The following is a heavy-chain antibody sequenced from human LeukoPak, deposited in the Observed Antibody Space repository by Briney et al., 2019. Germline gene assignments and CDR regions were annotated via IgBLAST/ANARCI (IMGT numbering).Heavy chain of an antibody. CDR2: ISYDGSNK. CDR1: GFTFSSYG. Sequence: GGSLRLSCAASGFTFSSYGMHWVCQAPGKGLEWVAVISYDGSNKYYADSVKGRSTISRDNSKNTLYLQMNSLRAEDTAVYYCAKDLRVAPLSSSWYFWGQGTLVTVSS. CDR3: AKDLRVAPLSSSWYF. D-gene: IGHD6-13*01. J-gene: IGHJ4*02. V-gene: IGHV3-30*18.